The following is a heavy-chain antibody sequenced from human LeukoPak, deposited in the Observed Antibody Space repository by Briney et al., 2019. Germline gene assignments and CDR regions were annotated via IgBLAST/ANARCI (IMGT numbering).Heavy chain of an antibody. Sequence: AGGSLRLSCADSGFIFRNYGMHWVRQGPGKGLEWVAVISSDGTNKNHADSAKGRFTISRDNSKSTLYLQMNSLKPEDTAIYYCVKGTPDTATGMDYWGQGTLVIVSS. V-gene: IGHV3-30*05. CDR2: ISSDGTNK. D-gene: IGHD5-18*01. J-gene: IGHJ4*02. CDR3: VKGTPDTATGMDY. CDR1: GFIFRNYG.